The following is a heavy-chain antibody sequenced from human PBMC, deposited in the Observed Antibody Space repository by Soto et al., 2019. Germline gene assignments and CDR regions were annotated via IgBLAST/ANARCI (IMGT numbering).Heavy chain of an antibody. CDR3: AKGAGDTYYYDSSGYQNTYYYYGMDV. D-gene: IGHD3-22*01. CDR2: ISGSGGST. J-gene: IGHJ6*02. CDR1: GFTFSSYA. Sequence: GGSLRLSCAASGFTFSSYAMSWVRQAPGKGLEWVSAISGSGGSTYYADSVKGRFTISRDNSKNTLYLQMNSLRAEDTAVYYCAKGAGDTYYYDSSGYQNTYYYYGMDVWGQGTTVTVSS. V-gene: IGHV3-23*01.